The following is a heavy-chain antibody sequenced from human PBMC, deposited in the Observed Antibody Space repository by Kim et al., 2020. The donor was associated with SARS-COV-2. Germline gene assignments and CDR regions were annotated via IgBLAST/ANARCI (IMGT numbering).Heavy chain of an antibody. CDR1: GGSFSGYY. Sequence: SETLSLTCAVYGGSFSGYYWSWIRQPPGKGLEWIGEINHSGSTNYNPSLKSRVTISVDTSKNQFSLKLSSVTAADTAVYYCARGRYSSSWYGSHWYFDL. D-gene: IGHD6-13*01. CDR2: INHSGST. V-gene: IGHV4-34*01. CDR3: ARGRYSSSWYGSHWYFDL. J-gene: IGHJ2*01.